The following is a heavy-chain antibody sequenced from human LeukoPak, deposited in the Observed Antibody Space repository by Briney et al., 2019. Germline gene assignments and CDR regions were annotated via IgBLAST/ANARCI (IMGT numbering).Heavy chain of an antibody. CDR1: GFTFSSYE. CDR3: ARVAVCGGDCYLIDY. CDR2: ISSSGSTT. V-gene: IGHV3-48*03. Sequence: GGSLRLSCAASGFTFSSYEMNWVRQAPGKGLEWVSYISSSGSTTYYADSVKGRFTISRDNAKNSLYLQMNSLRAEDTAVYYCARVAVCGGDCYLIDYWGQGALVTVSS. J-gene: IGHJ4*02. D-gene: IGHD2-21*02.